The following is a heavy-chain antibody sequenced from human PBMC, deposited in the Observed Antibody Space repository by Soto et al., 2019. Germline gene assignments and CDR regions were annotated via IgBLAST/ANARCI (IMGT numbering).Heavy chain of an antibody. CDR1: GFTFSNAW. CDR2: IKSKTDGGTT. V-gene: IGHV3-15*01. J-gene: IGHJ6*03. CDR3: TTDPSSDCSSTSCYADYYYYYMDV. Sequence: GESLKISCAASGFTFSNAWMSWVRQAPGKGLEWVGRIKSKTDGGTTDYAAPVKGRFTISRDDSKNTLYLQMNSLKTEDTAVYYCTTDPSSDCSSTSCYADYYYYYMDVWGKGTTVTVSS. D-gene: IGHD2-2*01.